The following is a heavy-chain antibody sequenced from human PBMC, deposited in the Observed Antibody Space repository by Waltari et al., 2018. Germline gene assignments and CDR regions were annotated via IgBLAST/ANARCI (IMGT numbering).Heavy chain of an antibody. CDR1: GGSISSSNW. V-gene: IGHV4-4*02. J-gene: IGHJ4*02. Sequence: QLQLQESGPGLVKPSGTLSLTCAVSGGSISSSNWRSWVRQPPGKGLEWIGEVFQSGRANYNPSGKRRVTISVDKSVNQFALKPSAVTAADTGVYYCASNNYYDSSGYPPNDDWGQGTLVTVSS. D-gene: IGHD3-22*01. CDR3: ASNNYYDSSGYPPNDD. CDR2: VFQSGRA.